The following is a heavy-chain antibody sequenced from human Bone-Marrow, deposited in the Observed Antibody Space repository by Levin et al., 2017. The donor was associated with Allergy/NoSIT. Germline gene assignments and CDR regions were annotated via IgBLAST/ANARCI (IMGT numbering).Heavy chain of an antibody. J-gene: IGHJ4*02. CDR1: GFTFRHYT. Sequence: GGSLRLSCAASGFTFRHYTMNWVRQAPGKGLEWVSCITSSGDSTYYADSVKGRFTISRDNAENSLYLQLNRLRDEDTAMYYCARDPARGYYDSSGYSGDHWGQGTLVTVSS. CDR3: ARDPARGYYDSSGYSGDH. CDR2: ITSSGDST. V-gene: IGHV3-48*02. D-gene: IGHD3-22*01.